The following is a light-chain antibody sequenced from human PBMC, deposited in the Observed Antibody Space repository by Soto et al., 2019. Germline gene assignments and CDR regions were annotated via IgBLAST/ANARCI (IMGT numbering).Light chain of an antibody. J-gene: IGKJ5*01. Sequence: DTLMTQSPGTLSLSPGERATISCRASQSVGTYLAWYRPKPGQAPRLLIYDASNRETGIAPRFRCSGSGTECTLTISSVEPVDVKVDICLQRSNWTPTFSQGTRLEI. CDR1: QSVGTY. CDR2: DAS. CDR3: LQRSNWTPT. V-gene: IGKV3-11*01.